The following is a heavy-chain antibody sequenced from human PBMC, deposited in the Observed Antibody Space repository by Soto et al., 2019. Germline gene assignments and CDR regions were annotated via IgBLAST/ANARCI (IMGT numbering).Heavy chain of an antibody. CDR3: TLLRFPLGELSLWQFDY. J-gene: IGHJ4*02. V-gene: IGHV2-70*11. CDR1: GSSLSTNGMG. Sequence: SGPTLVNPGHTLTLTCSFSGSSLSTNGMGVSWIRQPPGKAREWLARSGWDGDEYYGTSRKTPLPISKDTSKNQVVLTLTNVDPVDTATYFCTLLRFPLGELSLWQFDYWGQGIPVTVSS. CDR2: SGWDGDE. D-gene: IGHD3-16*02.